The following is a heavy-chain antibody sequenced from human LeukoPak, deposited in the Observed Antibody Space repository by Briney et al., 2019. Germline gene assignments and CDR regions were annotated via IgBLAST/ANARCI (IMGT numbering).Heavy chain of an antibody. CDR3: ARGYSGSYGRFDY. Sequence: SVTLSLTCTVSGVSISSYYWSWIRQPPGKGLEWIGYIYYSGSTSYNPSLKSRVTISVDTSKNQFSLKLSSVTAADTAVYYCARGYSGSYGRFDYWGQGTLVTVSS. V-gene: IGHV4-59*01. CDR2: IYYSGST. J-gene: IGHJ4*02. CDR1: GVSISSYY. D-gene: IGHD1-26*01.